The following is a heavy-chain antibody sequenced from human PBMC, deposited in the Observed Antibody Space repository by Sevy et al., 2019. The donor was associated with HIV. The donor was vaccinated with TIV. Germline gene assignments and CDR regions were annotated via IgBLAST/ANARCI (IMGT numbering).Heavy chain of an antibody. CDR2: INQDGSGK. J-gene: IGHJ4*02. CDR3: VRAIQSDGSF. D-gene: IGHD2-2*02. CDR1: GFSLESYG. Sequence: GGSLRLSWVGSGFSLESYGMNWVRQAPGKGREWVANINQDGSGKYYVDSVKGRFTVSRDNARNLVYLQMNSLRVADTALYYCVRAIQSDGSFWGQGTLVTVSS. V-gene: IGHV3-7*01.